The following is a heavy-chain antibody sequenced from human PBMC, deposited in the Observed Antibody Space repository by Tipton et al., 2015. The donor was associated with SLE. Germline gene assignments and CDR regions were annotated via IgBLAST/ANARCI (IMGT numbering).Heavy chain of an antibody. CDR3: ARSDGGY. CDR2: IHSSGST. CDR1: GGSVSSGSFY. V-gene: IGHV4-61*01. J-gene: IGHJ4*02. Sequence: TLSLTCTVSGGSVSSGSFYWNWIRQPPGKGLEWIGYIHSSGSTNYNSSLESRVTISIDTSRNQFSLKLTSVTAADTAVYYCARSDGGYWGQGTLVTVSS. D-gene: IGHD3-16*01.